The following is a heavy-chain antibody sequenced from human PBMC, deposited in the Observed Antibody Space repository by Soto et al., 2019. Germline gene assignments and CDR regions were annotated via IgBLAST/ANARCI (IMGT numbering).Heavy chain of an antibody. Sequence: LRLSCAASGFTFSDSAIHWVRQASGKGLEWVGRIRSKANSYATEYAESMKGRLTISRDDSNNTAYLQMNSLRAEDTAVYYCARDGLQASGFDWDYYYGMDVWGQGTTVTVSS. CDR1: GFTFSDSA. V-gene: IGHV3-73*01. J-gene: IGHJ6*02. D-gene: IGHD5-12*01. CDR2: IRSKANSYAT. CDR3: ARDGLQASGFDWDYYYGMDV.